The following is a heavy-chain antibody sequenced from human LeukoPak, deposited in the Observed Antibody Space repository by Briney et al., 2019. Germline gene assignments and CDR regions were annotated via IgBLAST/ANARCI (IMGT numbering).Heavy chain of an antibody. CDR1: GYSFNSYW. CDR2: IYPGDSET. D-gene: IGHD3-10*01. V-gene: IGHV5-51*01. CDR3: TRISGASPGEYQGDFYYYGVDV. J-gene: IGHJ6*02. Sequence: GASLKISCKGSGYSFNSYWIGWVRPMPGKGLEWMGNIYPGDSETRSSPSFQGQVTISVDKSISTAYLQWSSLKASDTAMYFCTRISGASPGEYQGDFYYYGVDVWGLGTTVTVSS.